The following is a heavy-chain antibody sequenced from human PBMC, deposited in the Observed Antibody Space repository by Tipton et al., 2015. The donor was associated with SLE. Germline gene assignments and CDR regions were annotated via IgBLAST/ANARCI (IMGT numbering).Heavy chain of an antibody. V-gene: IGHV3-74*01. CDR2: INPDGSST. Sequence: SLRLSCAASGFTFSSYWMYWVRQVPGQGLVWVSRINPDGSSTSYADSVKGRLTISRDNAKNTLHLQIKSLTAEDTAVYFCARDPGWLASEGNMDVWGKGTTVTVSS. J-gene: IGHJ6*03. CDR3: ARDPGWLASEGNMDV. CDR1: GFTFSSYW. D-gene: IGHD3-22*01.